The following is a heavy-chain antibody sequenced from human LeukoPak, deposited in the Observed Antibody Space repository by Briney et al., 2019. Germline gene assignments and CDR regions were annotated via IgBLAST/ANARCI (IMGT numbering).Heavy chain of an antibody. CDR3: ARDPGLTTDYYYMDV. J-gene: IGHJ6*03. D-gene: IGHD1-1*01. Sequence: GASVKVSCKASGYTFINNWMHWVRQAPGQGLEWVGLINPTGTRTLYAQKFQGRVTLTRDMSTTTDYMELSSLTSEDTAVYYCARDPGLTTDYYYMDVWGKGTTVTVSS. V-gene: IGHV1-46*01. CDR1: GYTFINNW. CDR2: INPTGTRT.